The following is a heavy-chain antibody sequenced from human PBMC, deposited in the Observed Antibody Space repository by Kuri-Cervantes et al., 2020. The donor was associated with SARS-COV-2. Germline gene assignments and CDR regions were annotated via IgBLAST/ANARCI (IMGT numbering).Heavy chain of an antibody. CDR1: GFTFSSYS. CDR3: ARGNYVMYSRWPTAPSDY. V-gene: IGHV3-21*01. CDR2: ISSSSSYI. D-gene: IGHD3-16*01. J-gene: IGHJ4*02. Sequence: GGSLRLSCAASGFTFSSYSMNWVRQAPGKGLEWVSSISSSSSYISYADSMKGRFTISRDNAKNSLYLKMNSLRAEDTAVYSCARGNYVMYSRWPTAPSDYWGQGTLVTVSS.